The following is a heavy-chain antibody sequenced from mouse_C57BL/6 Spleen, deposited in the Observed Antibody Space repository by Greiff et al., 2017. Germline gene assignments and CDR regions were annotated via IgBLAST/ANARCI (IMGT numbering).Heavy chain of an antibody. J-gene: IGHJ3*01. CDR3: AKNGYGYYGFAY. D-gene: IGHD2-3*01. CDR1: GFSLTSYG. V-gene: IGHV2-5*01. Sequence: VKLVESGPGLVQPSQSLSITCTVSGFSLTSYGVHWVRQSPGKGLEWLGVICSGGSTDNNAACMSRLSNNKDNSKSHVFFIMNSLQADDTAIYYWAKNGYGYYGFAYWGQGTLVTVSA. CDR2: ICSGGST.